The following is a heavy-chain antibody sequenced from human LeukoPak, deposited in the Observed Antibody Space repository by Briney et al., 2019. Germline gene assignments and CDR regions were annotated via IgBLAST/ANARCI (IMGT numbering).Heavy chain of an antibody. D-gene: IGHD4-17*01. CDR3: ARGGGDLFYYFDY. Sequence: PSETLSLTCAVSGGSISSSNWWSWVRQPPGKGLEWIGEIYHSGSTNYNPSLKSRVTISVDTSKNQFSLKLSSVTAADTAVYYCARGGGDLFYYFDYWGQGTLVTVSS. CDR2: IYHSGST. V-gene: IGHV4-4*02. CDR1: GGSISSSNW. J-gene: IGHJ4*02.